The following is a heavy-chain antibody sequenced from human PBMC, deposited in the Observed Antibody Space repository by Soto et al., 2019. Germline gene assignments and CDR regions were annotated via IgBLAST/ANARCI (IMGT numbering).Heavy chain of an antibody. J-gene: IGHJ4*02. CDR3: AREVAAYFGY. Sequence: SETLSLTCTVSGGSISSYYWSWIRQPPGKGLEWIGYIYYSWSTNYNPSLKSRVTISVDTSKHQFSLKLSSVTAADTAVYYCAREVAAYFGYWGQGTLVTVSS. V-gene: IGHV4-59*01. D-gene: IGHD2-15*01. CDR2: IYYSWST. CDR1: GGSISSYY.